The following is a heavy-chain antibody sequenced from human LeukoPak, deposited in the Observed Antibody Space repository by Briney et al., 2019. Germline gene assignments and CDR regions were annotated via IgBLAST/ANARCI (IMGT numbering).Heavy chain of an antibody. CDR1: GGSFSGYY. J-gene: IGHJ6*02. CDR2: INHSGST. CDR3: ARDNGYDFWSGYYAYYYYGMDV. V-gene: IGHV4-34*01. D-gene: IGHD3-3*01. Sequence: SGTLSLTCAVYGGSFSGYYWSWIRQPPGKGLEWIGEINHSGSTNYNPSLKSRVTISVDTSKNQFSLKLGSVTAADTAVYYCARDNGYDFWSGYYAYYYYGMDVWGQGTTVTVSS.